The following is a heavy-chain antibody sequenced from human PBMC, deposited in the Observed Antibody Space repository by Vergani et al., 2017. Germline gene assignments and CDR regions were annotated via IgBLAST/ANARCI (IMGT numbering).Heavy chain of an antibody. CDR1: GFTSSYYG. V-gene: IGHV3-30*03. J-gene: IGHJ1*01. CDR3: ATKSCGTPGCQIGYFRE. Sequence: QVHLVESGGGVVQPGRSLRLSCVVSGFTSSYYGMHWVRHAPGKGLEWVAVISYDGTQKYYADSVKGRFTISRDNYKSTLYLQMNSLRTEDTAVYYCATKSCGTPGCQIGYFREWGQGTLVTVSS. D-gene: IGHD1-1*01. CDR2: ISYDGTQK.